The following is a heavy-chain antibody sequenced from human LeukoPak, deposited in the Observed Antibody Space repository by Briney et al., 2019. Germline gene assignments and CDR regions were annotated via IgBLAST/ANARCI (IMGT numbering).Heavy chain of an antibody. Sequence: PSETLSLTCTVSGGSISSGDYYWSWIRQPPGKGLEWIGYIYYSGSTYYNPSLKSRVTISVDTSKNQFSLKLSSVTAADTAVYYCASIPYYDILTGATSEIYFQHWGQGTLVTVSS. J-gene: IGHJ1*01. V-gene: IGHV4-30-4*01. CDR3: ASIPYYDILTGATSEIYFQH. CDR1: GGSISSGDYY. CDR2: IYYSGST. D-gene: IGHD3-9*01.